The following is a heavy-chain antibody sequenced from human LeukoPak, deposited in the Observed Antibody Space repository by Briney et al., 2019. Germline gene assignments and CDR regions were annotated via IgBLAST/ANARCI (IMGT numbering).Heavy chain of an antibody. D-gene: IGHD2-15*01. J-gene: IGHJ4*02. CDR3: ARVSCSGGSCYYYFDY. Sequence: GASVKVSCKASGYTFTSYGISWVRQAPGQGLEWMGWISAYNGNTNYAQKLQGRVTMTTDTSTSTAYMELRSLRSDDTAVYYCARVSCSGGSCYYYFDYWGQGTLVTVSS. V-gene: IGHV1-18*01. CDR2: ISAYNGNT. CDR1: GYTFTSYG.